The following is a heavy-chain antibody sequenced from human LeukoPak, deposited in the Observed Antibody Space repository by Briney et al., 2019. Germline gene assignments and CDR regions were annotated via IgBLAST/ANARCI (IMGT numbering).Heavy chain of an antibody. D-gene: IGHD2-2*01. CDR2: ISGSNGNT. CDR3: ARGADIVVVPAAIRDDYYYYMDV. J-gene: IGHJ6*03. CDR1: GYSFTRYG. V-gene: IGHV1-18*01. Sequence: ASVKVSCKASGYSFTRYGISWVRQAPGQGLEWMGWISGSNGNTNYAQKFQGRVTMTTDTSTGTAYMDLRNLRFDDTAVYYCARGADIVVVPAAIRDDYYYYMDVWGKGTTVTVSS.